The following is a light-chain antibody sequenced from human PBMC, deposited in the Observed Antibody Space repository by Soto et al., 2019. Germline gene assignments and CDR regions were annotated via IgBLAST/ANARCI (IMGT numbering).Light chain of an antibody. V-gene: IGKV1-8*01. CDR3: QQYYSYPRT. Sequence: SRMTPSPSSLSSSTGDILTITCRASQGISSYLAWYQHKPGKAPKLLLYAASTLQSGVPSRFSGSGSGTDFTLTISCLQSEDFATYYCQQYYSYPRTFGQGTKVDIK. J-gene: IGKJ1*01. CDR2: AAS. CDR1: QGISSY.